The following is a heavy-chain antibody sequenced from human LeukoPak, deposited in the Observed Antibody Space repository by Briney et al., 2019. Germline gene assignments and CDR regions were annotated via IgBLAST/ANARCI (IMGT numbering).Heavy chain of an antibody. D-gene: IGHD3-3*01. J-gene: IGHJ3*02. CDR1: GGSISSYY. V-gene: IGHV4-4*07. Sequence: SETLSLTCTVSGGSISSYYWSWIRQPAGKGLEWIGRIYTSGSTNYNPSLKSRVTMSVDTSKNQFSLKLSSVTAADTAVYYCARGWVKRITIFGVDTLGAFDIWGQGTMVTVSS. CDR2: IYTSGST. CDR3: ARGWVKRITIFGVDTLGAFDI.